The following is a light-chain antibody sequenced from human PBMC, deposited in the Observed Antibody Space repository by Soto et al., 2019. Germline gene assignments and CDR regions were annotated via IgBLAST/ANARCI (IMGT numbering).Light chain of an antibody. CDR2: EVS. J-gene: IGLJ1*01. V-gene: IGLV2-14*01. Sequence: SALTQPASVSGSPGQSITISCTGTSSDVGGYNYVSWYQQHPGKAPKLMIHEVSNRPSGVSHRFSGSKSGNTASLTISGLQAEDEADYYCSSYTVSSTLEGVFGTGTKVTVL. CDR1: SSDVGGYNY. CDR3: SSYTVSSTLEGV.